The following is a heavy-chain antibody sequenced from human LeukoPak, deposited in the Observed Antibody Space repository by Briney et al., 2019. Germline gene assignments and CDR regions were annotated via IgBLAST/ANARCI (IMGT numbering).Heavy chain of an antibody. CDR2: ISGSGGST. D-gene: IGHD5-18*01. Sequence: GGSLRLSCAASGFTFSSYAMSWVSQAPGKGLEWVSAISGSGGSTYYADSVKGRFTISRDNSKNTLHLQMNSLRAEDTAVYYCAKDPHTAMVPRGSWGQGTLVTVSS. CDR1: GFTFSSYA. V-gene: IGHV3-23*01. CDR3: AKDPHTAMVPRGS. J-gene: IGHJ4*02.